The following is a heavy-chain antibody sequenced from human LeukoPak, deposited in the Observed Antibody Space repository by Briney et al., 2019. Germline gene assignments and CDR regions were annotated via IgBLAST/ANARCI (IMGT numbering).Heavy chain of an antibody. CDR1: GFTFTSSA. CDR3: AANTPRVVREDAFDI. D-gene: IGHD2-21*01. CDR2: IVVGSGNT. V-gene: IGHV1-58*02. J-gene: IGHJ3*02. Sequence: GTSVKVSCKASGFTFTSSAMQWVRQARGQRLKWIGWIVVGSGNTNYAQNFQERVTITRDMSTSTAYMELSSLRSEDTAVYYCAANTPRVVREDAFDIWGQGTMVTVSS.